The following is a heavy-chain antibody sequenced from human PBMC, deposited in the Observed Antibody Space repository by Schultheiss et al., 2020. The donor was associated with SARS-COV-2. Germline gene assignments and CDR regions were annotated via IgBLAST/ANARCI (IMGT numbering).Heavy chain of an antibody. J-gene: IGHJ5*02. CDR2: ISYDGSNK. D-gene: IGHD1-26*01. V-gene: IGHV3-33*05. CDR3: ARQYSGSLDP. CDR1: GFTFSSYG. Sequence: GESLKISCAASGFTFSSYGMHWVRQAPGKGLEWVAVISYDGSNKYYADSVKGRFTISRDNSKNTLYLQMNSLRAEDTAVYYCARQYSGSLDPWGQGTLVTVSS.